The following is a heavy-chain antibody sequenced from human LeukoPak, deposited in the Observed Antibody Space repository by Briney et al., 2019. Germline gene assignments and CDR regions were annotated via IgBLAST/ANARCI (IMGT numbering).Heavy chain of an antibody. J-gene: IGHJ4*02. CDR2: IKQDETET. CDR3: ARDSGDRPQAVGYFFDY. Sequence: GGSLRLSCVASGFSFGTHWMAWVRQPPGAGPEWVANIKQDETETYYADAVRGRFTITRDNAKNSLYLQMDNLRGKDTAVYYCARDSGDRPQAVGYFFDYWGQGSLVTVSS. D-gene: IGHD7-27*01. V-gene: IGHV3-7*01. CDR1: GFSFGTHW.